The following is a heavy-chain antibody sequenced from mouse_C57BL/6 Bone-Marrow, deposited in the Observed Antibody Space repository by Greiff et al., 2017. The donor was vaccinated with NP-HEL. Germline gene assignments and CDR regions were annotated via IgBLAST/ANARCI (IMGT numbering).Heavy chain of an antibody. CDR2: INYDGSST. CDR1: GFTFSDYY. J-gene: IGHJ4*01. Sequence: EVMLVESEGGLVQPGSSMKLSCTASGFTFSDYYMAWVRQVPEKGLEWVANINYDGSSTYYLDSLKSRFIISRDNAKNILYLQMSSMKSEDTATYYYARSLTNPEDYAMDYWGQGTSVTVSS. V-gene: IGHV5-16*01. D-gene: IGHD1-3*01. CDR3: ARSLTNPEDYAMDY.